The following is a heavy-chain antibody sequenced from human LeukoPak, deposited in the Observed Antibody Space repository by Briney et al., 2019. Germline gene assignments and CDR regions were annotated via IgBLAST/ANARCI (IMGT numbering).Heavy chain of an antibody. V-gene: IGHV4-31*03. CDR1: GGSVTSGGYY. CDR3: ARSYGDYYLDY. Sequence: SETLSLTCTVSGGSVTSGGYYWTWVRQHPGKGLEWIGYIYHSGSTYCNPSLKSRVTMSVDRSKNQFSVNLTSVTATDTAVYYCARSYGDYYLDYWGQGTLVTVSS. D-gene: IGHD4-17*01. J-gene: IGHJ4*02. CDR2: IYHSGST.